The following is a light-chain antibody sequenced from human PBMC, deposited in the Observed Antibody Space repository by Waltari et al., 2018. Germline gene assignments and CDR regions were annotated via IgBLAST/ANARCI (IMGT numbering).Light chain of an antibody. CDR3: VSYTSDTTPLI. CDR2: DVS. Sequence: QSALTQPASVSGSPGQSITISCTGTKNDVGGYTYVSWYQQHPGKAPKLLIYDVSSRPSGVLNRFSGSKSGNTASLTISGLKADDEADYHCVSYTSDTTPLIFGGGTKLTVL. J-gene: IGLJ2*01. V-gene: IGLV2-14*03. CDR1: KNDVGGYTY.